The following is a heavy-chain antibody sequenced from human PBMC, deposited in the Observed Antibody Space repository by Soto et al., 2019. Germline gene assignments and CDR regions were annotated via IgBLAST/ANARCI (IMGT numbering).Heavy chain of an antibody. V-gene: IGHV1-46*01. J-gene: IGHJ4*02. CDR3: AKDAKYGDPYDY. Sequence: GASVKVSCKASGYTFSSYYIHWVRQAPGQGLEWIGIINPNGGSTNYAQNFKGRLTVTRDTSTATVYMDLSALTSDDTAMYYCAKDAKYGDPYDYWGQGTLVTVSS. CDR1: GYTFSSYY. CDR2: INPNGGST. D-gene: IGHD4-17*01.